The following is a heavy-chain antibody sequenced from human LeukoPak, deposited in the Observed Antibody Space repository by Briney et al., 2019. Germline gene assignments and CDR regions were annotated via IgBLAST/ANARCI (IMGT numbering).Heavy chain of an antibody. D-gene: IGHD6-19*01. CDR2: FDPEDDET. V-gene: IGHV1-24*01. J-gene: IGHJ4*02. CDR3: ATARGSGHYCFDY. CDR1: GYTLTELS. Sequence: AASVKVSYKVSGYTLTELSMHWVRQAPGRGLEWMGGFDPEDDETIYAQKFQGRVTMTEDTSTDTAYMELSSLRSEDTAVYYCATARGSGHYCFDYWGQGTLVTVSS.